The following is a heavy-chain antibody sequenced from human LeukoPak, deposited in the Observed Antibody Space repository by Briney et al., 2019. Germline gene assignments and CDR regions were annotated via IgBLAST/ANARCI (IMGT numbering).Heavy chain of an antibody. Sequence: SETLSLTCTVSGGSISSGGYYWSWIRQHPGKGLEWIGYIYYSGSTYYNPSLKSRVTISVDRSKNQFSLKLSSVTAADTAVYYCAREGVPSGMDVWGQGTTVTVSS. CDR2: IYYSGST. D-gene: IGHD3-16*01. CDR3: AREGVPSGMDV. J-gene: IGHJ6*02. CDR1: GGSISSGGYY. V-gene: IGHV4-31*03.